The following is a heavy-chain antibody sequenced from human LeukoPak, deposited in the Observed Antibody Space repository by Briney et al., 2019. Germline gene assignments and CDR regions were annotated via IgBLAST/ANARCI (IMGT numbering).Heavy chain of an antibody. J-gene: IGHJ6*03. CDR3: ARDLWFGELERRYYYYYMDV. D-gene: IGHD3-10*01. Sequence: GASVKVSCKASGYSFNSQGMNWVRQAPGQGLEWMGWINTDSGNPTYAQGFTGRFVFSLDSSVSTAYLQISSLKAEDTAVYYCARDLWFGELERRYYYYYMDVWVKGTTVTVSS. CDR1: GYSFNSQG. CDR2: INTDSGNP. V-gene: IGHV7-4-1*02.